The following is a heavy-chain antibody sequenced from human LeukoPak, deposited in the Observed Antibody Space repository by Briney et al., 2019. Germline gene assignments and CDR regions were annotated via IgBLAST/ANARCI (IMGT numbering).Heavy chain of an antibody. V-gene: IGHV4-59*01. J-gene: IGHJ4*02. D-gene: IGHD6-13*01. CDR3: ARDVAAAGTFDY. Sequence: SETLSLTCTVSGGSLSSYYWSWIRQPPGKGLEWSGYIYYSGSTNYTPSLKSRVTISVDTSKNQFSLKLSSVTAADTAVYYCARDVAAAGTFDYWRQGTLVTVSS. CDR2: IYYSGST. CDR1: GGSLSSYY.